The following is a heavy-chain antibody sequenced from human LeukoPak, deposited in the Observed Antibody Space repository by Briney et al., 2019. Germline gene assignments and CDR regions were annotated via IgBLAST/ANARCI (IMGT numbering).Heavy chain of an antibody. D-gene: IGHD4-11*01. J-gene: IGHJ4*02. CDR2: ISGSGGST. CDR1: GFTFSSYA. V-gene: IGHV3-23*01. CDR3: AKPGWEATVMKDKTRSIDY. Sequence: PGGSLRLSCAASGFTFSSYAMSWVRQAPGKGLEWVSAISGSGGSTYYADSVKGRFTISRDNSKNTLYLQMNSLRAEDTAVYYCAKPGWEATVMKDKTRSIDYWGQGTLVTVSS.